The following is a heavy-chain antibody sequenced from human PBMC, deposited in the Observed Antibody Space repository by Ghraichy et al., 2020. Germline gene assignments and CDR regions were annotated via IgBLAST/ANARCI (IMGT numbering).Heavy chain of an antibody. CDR1: GFTFDDYA. V-gene: IGHV3-43*01. Sequence: GGSLRLSCGGSGFTFDDYAMHWVRQVPGKSPEWVSFISSDGSTTYYADSVTGRFTISRDNSKNSLSLQMNSLRTDDTAFYFCAKAAGSFSAFYIWGRGTFVSVSS. CDR3: AKAAGSFSAFYI. D-gene: IGHD3-10*01. J-gene: IGHJ3*02. CDR2: ISSDGSTT.